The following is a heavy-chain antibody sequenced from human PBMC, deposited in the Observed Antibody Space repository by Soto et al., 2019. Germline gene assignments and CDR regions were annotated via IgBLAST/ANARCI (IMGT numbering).Heavy chain of an antibody. CDR3: ARVGGINWFDP. V-gene: IGHV4-30-2*05. D-gene: IGHD3-16*01. Sequence: SETLSLTCAVSGGSISSGGYSWSWIRQPPGKGLEWIGYIYHSGSTSYNPSLKSRVTISVDTSKNQFSLKLSSVTAADTAVYYCARVGGINWFDPWGQGTLVTVSS. CDR1: GGSISSGGYS. J-gene: IGHJ5*02. CDR2: IYHSGST.